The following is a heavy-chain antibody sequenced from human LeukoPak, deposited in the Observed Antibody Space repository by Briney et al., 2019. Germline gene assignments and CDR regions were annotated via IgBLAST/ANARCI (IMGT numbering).Heavy chain of an antibody. Sequence: SETLSLTCTVSGGSISSSNYYWGWIRQPPGKGLEWIGSIFYTGNTYDNPSLKSRVIMSVDTSENQFSLKLSSVTAADTAMYYCARLGPYYDFWSGYLPIDYWGQGTLVTVSS. V-gene: IGHV4-39*01. CDR2: IFYTGNT. J-gene: IGHJ4*02. D-gene: IGHD3-3*01. CDR3: ARLGPYYDFWSGYLPIDY. CDR1: GGSISSSNYY.